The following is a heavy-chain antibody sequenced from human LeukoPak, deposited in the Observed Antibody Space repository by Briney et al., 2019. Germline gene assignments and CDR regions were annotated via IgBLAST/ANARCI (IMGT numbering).Heavy chain of an antibody. CDR1: GGSFSGYY. V-gene: IGHV4-34*01. J-gene: IGHJ4*02. CDR3: ARASRPDDSSGYYYDY. D-gene: IGHD3-22*01. CDR2: INHSGST. Sequence: SETLSLTCAVCGGSFSGYYWSWIRQPPGKGLEWIGEINHSGSTNYNPSLKSRVTISVDTSKNQFSLKLSSVTAADTAVYYCARASRPDDSSGYYYDYWGQGTLVTVSS.